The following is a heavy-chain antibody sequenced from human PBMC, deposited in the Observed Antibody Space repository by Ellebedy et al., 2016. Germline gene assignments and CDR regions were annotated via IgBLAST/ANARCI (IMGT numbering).Heavy chain of an antibody. J-gene: IGHJ4*02. CDR2: IHYSGTI. D-gene: IGHD2-15*01. CDR3: ARDRDCSSGGCYYDY. V-gene: IGHV4-59*12. Sequence: SETLSLTXNVSGGSTDNYFWSWIRQPPGKGLQWIGNIHYSGTINNNPSLKSRVTISIDRSKKQFSLRLISVTAADTAVYYCARDRDCSSGGCYYDYWGQGTLVTVSS. CDR1: GGSTDNYF.